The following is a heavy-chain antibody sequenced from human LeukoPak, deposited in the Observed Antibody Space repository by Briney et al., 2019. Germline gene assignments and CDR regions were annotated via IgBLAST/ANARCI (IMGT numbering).Heavy chain of an antibody. V-gene: IGHV4-34*01. CDR1: GGSFSGYY. CDR3: ARGGIVATIYFDY. Sequence: SETLSLTCAVYGGSFSGYYWSWIRQPPGKGLEWIGEINHSGSTNYNPSLKSRVTISVDTSKNQFSLKLSSVTAADTAVYYCARGGIVATIYFDYWGQGTLVTASS. D-gene: IGHD5-12*01. CDR2: INHSGST. J-gene: IGHJ4*02.